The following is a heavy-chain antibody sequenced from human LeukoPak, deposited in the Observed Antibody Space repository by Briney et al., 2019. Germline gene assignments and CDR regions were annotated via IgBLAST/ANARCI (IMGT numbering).Heavy chain of an antibody. Sequence: SQTLSLTCTVSGGSINSGSYYWSWIRQPPGKGLEWIGSIYHSGSTYYNPSLKSRVTISVDTSKNQFSLKLSSVTAADTAVYYCARGDEQWLVNWFDPWGQGTLVTVSS. D-gene: IGHD6-19*01. CDR2: IYHSGST. J-gene: IGHJ5*02. V-gene: IGHV4-39*07. CDR1: GGSINSGSYY. CDR3: ARGDEQWLVNWFDP.